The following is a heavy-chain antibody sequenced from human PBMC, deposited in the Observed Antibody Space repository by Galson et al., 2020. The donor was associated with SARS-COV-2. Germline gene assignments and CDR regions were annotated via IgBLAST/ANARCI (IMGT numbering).Heavy chain of an antibody. J-gene: IGHJ5*02. CDR1: GGTFSSYA. V-gene: IGHV1-69*13. CDR3: ATGSVRGTPNWFDP. D-gene: IGHD3-10*02. CDR2: IIPIFGTA. Sequence: SVKVSCKASGGTFSSYAISWVRQAPGQGLEWMGGIIPIFGTANYAQKFQGRVTITADESTNTAYMELSSLRSEDTAVYYCATGSVRGTPNWFDPWGQGTLVTVSS.